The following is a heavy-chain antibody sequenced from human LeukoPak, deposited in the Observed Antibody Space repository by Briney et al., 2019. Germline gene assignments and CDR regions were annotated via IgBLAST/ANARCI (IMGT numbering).Heavy chain of an antibody. D-gene: IGHD1-26*01. CDR1: GFTFSSYA. CDR3: AREIPVGGTPLDY. CDR2: ISGSGGST. V-gene: IGHV3-23*01. Sequence: PGGSLRLSCAASGFTFSSYAMSWVRQAPGKGLEWVSAISGSGGSTYYADSVKGRFTISRDDGKNSLSLQMNSLRAEDTAVYYCAREIPVGGTPLDYWGQGTLVTVSS. J-gene: IGHJ4*02.